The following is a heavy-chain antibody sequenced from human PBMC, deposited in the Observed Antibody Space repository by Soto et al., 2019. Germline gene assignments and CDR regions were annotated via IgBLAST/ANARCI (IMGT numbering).Heavy chain of an antibody. Sequence: ASVKVSCKASGYTFTSYYMHWVRQAPGQGLEWMGIINPSGGSTSYAQKFQGRVTMTRDTSTSTVYMELSSLRSEDTAVYYCAREGPNYYGSGVNYCYYGMDVWGQGTTVTVSS. CDR1: GYTFTSYY. V-gene: IGHV1-46*03. CDR3: AREGPNYYGSGVNYCYYGMDV. CDR2: INPSGGST. J-gene: IGHJ6*02. D-gene: IGHD3-10*01.